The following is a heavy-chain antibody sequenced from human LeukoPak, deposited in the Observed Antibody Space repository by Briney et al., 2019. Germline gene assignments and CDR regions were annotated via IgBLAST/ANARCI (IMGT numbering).Heavy chain of an antibody. CDR2: ISSSSSYI. CDR1: GFTFSSYS. Sequence: GGSLRLSCAASGFTFSSYSMNWVRQAPGKGLEWVSSISSSSSYIYYADSVKGRFTISRDNAKNSLYLQMNSLRAEDTAVYYCVTSGDYYDSSGYSRLFDYWGQGTLVTVSS. J-gene: IGHJ4*02. CDR3: VTSGDYYDSSGYSRLFDY. D-gene: IGHD3-22*01. V-gene: IGHV3-21*01.